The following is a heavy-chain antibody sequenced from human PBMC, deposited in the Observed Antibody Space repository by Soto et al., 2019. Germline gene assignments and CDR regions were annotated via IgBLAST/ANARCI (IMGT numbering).Heavy chain of an antibody. J-gene: IGHJ5*02. CDR2: LSGSGDRM. CDR3: AKDPQQLIDPELNWFEP. D-gene: IGHD6-13*01. CDR1: GFTFSSYA. V-gene: IGHV3-23*01. Sequence: QPGGSLRLSCAASGFTFSSYAMSWVRQAPGKGLEWVSGLSGSGDRMYYADSVRGRFTISRDNSKNTLYLQMNSLRVEDTAVYYCAKDPQQLIDPELNWFEPWGQGTLVTVSS.